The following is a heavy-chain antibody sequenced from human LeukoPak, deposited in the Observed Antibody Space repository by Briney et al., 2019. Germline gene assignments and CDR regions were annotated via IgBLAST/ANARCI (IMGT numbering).Heavy chain of an antibody. J-gene: IGHJ5*02. Sequence: SETLSLTCTVSGGSISSYYWSWIRQPPGKGLEWIGYIYYSGSTNYNPSLKSRVTISIDTSKNQFSLKLSSMTAADTAVYYCARGVGSTSSNWFDPWGQGTLVTVSS. CDR1: GGSISSYY. V-gene: IGHV4-59*08. CDR3: ARGVGSTSSNWFDP. D-gene: IGHD3-3*01. CDR2: IYYSGST.